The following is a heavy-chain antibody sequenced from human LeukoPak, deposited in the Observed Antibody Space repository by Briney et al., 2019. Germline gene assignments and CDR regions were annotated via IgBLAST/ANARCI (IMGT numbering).Heavy chain of an antibody. CDR1: GYTLTELS. D-gene: IGHD5-12*01. Sequence: ASVKVCCKVSGYTLTELSMHWVRQAPGKGLEWMGGFDPEDGETIYAQKFQGRATMTEDTSTDTAYMELSSLRSEDTAVYYCATGGVATIHYYYYYGMDVWGQGTTVTVSS. V-gene: IGHV1-24*01. J-gene: IGHJ6*02. CDR3: ATGGVATIHYYYYYGMDV. CDR2: FDPEDGET.